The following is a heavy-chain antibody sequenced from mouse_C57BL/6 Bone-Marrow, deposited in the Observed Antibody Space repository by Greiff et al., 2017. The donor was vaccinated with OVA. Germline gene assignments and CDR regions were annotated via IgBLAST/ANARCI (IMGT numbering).Heavy chain of an antibody. V-gene: IGHV1-81*01. CDR2: IYPRSGNT. CDR3: AREGVFPDDAMDY. J-gene: IGHJ4*01. Sequence: VKLMESGAELARPGASVKLSCKASGYTFTSYGISWVKQRTGQGLEWIGEIYPRSGNTYYNEKFKGKATLTADKSSSTAYMELRSLTSEDSAVYFCAREGVFPDDAMDYWGQGTSVTVSS. CDR1: GYTFTSYG.